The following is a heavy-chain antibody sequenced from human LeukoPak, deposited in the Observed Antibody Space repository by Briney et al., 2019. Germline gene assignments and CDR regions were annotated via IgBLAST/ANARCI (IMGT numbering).Heavy chain of an antibody. J-gene: IGHJ5*02. CDR1: GGSFSGYY. Sequence: ESSETLSLTCAVYGGSFSGYYWSWIRQPPGKGLEWIGEINHSGSTNYDPSLKSRVTISVDTSRNQFSLKLSSVTAADTAVYYCARRPGGSERRWWFDPWGQGTLVTVSS. CDR3: ARRPGGSERRWWFDP. D-gene: IGHD2-8*02. CDR2: INHSGST. V-gene: IGHV4-34*01.